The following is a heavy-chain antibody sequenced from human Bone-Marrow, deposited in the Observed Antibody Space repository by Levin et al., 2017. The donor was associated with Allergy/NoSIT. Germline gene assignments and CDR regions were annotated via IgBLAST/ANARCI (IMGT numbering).Heavy chain of an antibody. Sequence: GGSLRLSCAASGFTFSSYAMHWVRQAPGKGLEWVAVISYDGSNKYYADSVKGRFTISRDNSKNTLYLQMNSLRAEDTAVYYCARDTNVDTAMVIYYYGMDVWGQGTTVTVSS. CDR3: ARDTNVDTAMVIYYYGMDV. J-gene: IGHJ6*02. CDR1: GFTFSSYA. CDR2: ISYDGSNK. D-gene: IGHD5-18*01. V-gene: IGHV3-30-3*01.